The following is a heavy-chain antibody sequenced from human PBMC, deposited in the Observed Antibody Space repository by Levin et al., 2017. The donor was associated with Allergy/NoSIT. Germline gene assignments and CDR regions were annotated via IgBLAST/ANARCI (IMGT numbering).Heavy chain of an antibody. D-gene: IGHD3-3*01. Sequence: GESLKISCKASGYTFTSYYMHWVRQAPGQGLEWMGIINPSGGSTSYAQKFQGRVTMTRDTSTSTVYMELSSLRSEDTAVYYCARGSVLRFLEWSRDYMDVWGKGTTVTVSS. J-gene: IGHJ6*03. V-gene: IGHV1-46*01. CDR3: ARGSVLRFLEWSRDYMDV. CDR2: INPSGGST. CDR1: GYTFTSYY.